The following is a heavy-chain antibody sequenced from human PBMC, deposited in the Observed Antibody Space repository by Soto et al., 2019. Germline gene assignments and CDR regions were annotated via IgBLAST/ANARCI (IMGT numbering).Heavy chain of an antibody. Sequence: EVQLLESGGCLVQSGDSLTLSCVASQFTFNIDAMTWVRPAPGKGLEWVSSMSGSGASIYYADSVKGRFTSSRDKSKKTLYLQMNSLRAEDTAVYWCARDNWNGAYYGLDVWCQGTTVTVS. D-gene: IGHD1-20*01. CDR3: ARDNWNGAYYGLDV. J-gene: IGHJ6*02. CDR2: MSGSGASI. V-gene: IGHV3-23*01. CDR1: QFTFNIDA.